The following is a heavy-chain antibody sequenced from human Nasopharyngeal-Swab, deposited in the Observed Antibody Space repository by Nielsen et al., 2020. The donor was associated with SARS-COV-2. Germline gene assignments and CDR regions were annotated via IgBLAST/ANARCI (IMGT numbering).Heavy chain of an antibody. V-gene: IGHV3-9*01. CDR1: GFTFDDFA. CDR3: AKGFSAGSHSINDYHAMDV. CDR2: ISRNIENI. D-gene: IGHD1-26*01. Sequence: GESLKTSCEASGFTFDDFAIHWVRQSPGRGLEWVSGISRNIENIQYAESVKGRFIITRDNDKKSVSLQMNSLTTDDTALYFCAKGFSAGSHSINDYHAMDVWGQGTAVTVSS. J-gene: IGHJ6*02.